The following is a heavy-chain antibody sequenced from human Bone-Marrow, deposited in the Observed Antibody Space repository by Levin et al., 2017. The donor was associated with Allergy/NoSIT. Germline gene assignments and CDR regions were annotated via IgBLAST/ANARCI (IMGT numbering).Heavy chain of an antibody. Sequence: SQTLSLTCYVSGGSISSGRYYFTWVRQSAGKGLEWIGRIYTTGSTNYNPSLESRVTISRDTFKKGVYLTLSSVTAADTAVYYCARDRLASLYYYSMDVWGRGTTVIVSS. CDR1: GGSISSGRYY. V-gene: IGHV4-61*02. CDR3: ARDRLASLYYYSMDV. J-gene: IGHJ6*03. CDR2: IYTTGST.